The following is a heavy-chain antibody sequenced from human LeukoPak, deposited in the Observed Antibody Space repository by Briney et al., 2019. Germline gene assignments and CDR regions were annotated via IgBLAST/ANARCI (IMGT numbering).Heavy chain of an antibody. Sequence: PSETLSLTCAVSGYPINSGYYWGWIRQPPGKGLERIGSFYHSGSTYYNPSLKSRVTISVDTSRNQFSLKLTSVTAADTAVYYCARLGGGGTNYYFDYWGQGTLVTVSS. D-gene: IGHD2-15*01. CDR3: ARLGGGGTNYYFDY. CDR2: FYHSGST. CDR1: GYPINSGYY. J-gene: IGHJ4*02. V-gene: IGHV4-38-2*01.